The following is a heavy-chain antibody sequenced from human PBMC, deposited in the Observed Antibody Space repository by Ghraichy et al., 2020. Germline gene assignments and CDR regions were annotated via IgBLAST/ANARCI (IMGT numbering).Heavy chain of an antibody. Sequence: SETLSLTCAISGDSVSNNSAAWNWIRQSPSRGLEWLGRTYYRSKWYHDYAVSVKSRITINPDTSKNQFSLQLNSVTPEDTAVYYCAREGPLSGAFDIWGQGTMVTVSS. CDR3: AREGPLSGAFDI. CDR1: GDSVSNNSAA. CDR2: TYYRSKWYH. J-gene: IGHJ3*02. V-gene: IGHV6-1*01.